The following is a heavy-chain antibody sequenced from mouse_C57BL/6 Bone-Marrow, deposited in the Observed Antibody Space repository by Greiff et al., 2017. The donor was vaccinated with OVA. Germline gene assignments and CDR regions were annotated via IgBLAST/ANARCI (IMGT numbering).Heavy chain of an antibody. CDR1: GFSLSTSGMG. J-gene: IGHJ4*01. CDR2: ISWDDDK. Sequence: QVTLKVSGPGLLQSSQSLSLSCSFSGFSLSTSGMGVSWLRPPSGKGLEWLAHISWDDDKRYHPSLKSRPTISKDTSRNQVFLKITRVDTADTATYDCARRRGAGPYYDAMDYWGQGTSVTVSS. D-gene: IGHD3-3*01. V-gene: IGHV8-12*01. CDR3: ARRRGAGPYYDAMDY.